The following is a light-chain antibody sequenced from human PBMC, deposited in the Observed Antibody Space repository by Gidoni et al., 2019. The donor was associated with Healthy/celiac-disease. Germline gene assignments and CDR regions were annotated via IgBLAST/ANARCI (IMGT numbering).Light chain of an antibody. CDR2: DVS. V-gene: IGLV2-14*01. Sequence: QSALTQPAPVSGSPGQSITISCTGTSSDVGGYNYVSWYQQHPGKAPKLMIYDVSNRPSGVSNRFSASKSGNTASLTISGLQTEDEADYYCSSYTSSSTLCVFGGGTKLTVL. CDR1: SSDVGGYNY. CDR3: SSYTSSSTLCV. J-gene: IGLJ3*02.